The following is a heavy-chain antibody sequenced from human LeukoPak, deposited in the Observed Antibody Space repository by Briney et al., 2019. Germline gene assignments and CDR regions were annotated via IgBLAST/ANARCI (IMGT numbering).Heavy chain of an antibody. Sequence: PWASVKVSCKASGYTFTDYYLHWVRQAPGQGLEWMGWINPNSGGTSYGQNFQGRVTMTRDTSISTAYMELSSLRSDDTAVYYCAGDSSGWSDDGFDIWGQGTMVTVSS. CDR3: AGDSSGWSDDGFDI. V-gene: IGHV1-2*02. CDR1: GYTFTDYY. CDR2: INPNSGGT. D-gene: IGHD6-19*01. J-gene: IGHJ3*02.